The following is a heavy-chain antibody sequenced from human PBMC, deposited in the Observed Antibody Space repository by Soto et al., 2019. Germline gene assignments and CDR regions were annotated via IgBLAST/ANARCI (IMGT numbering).Heavy chain of an antibody. Sequence: QVQLQESGPGLVKPSETLSLICAVSGASVATGEWWNWVRQSPGKGLEWIGEMHHGGNTNYNPSLKTRVIMSIDKSKNQFSLKLSSVTAADTAVYYCARDHKNSDNTWAFDMWGQGTVVTVSP. J-gene: IGHJ3*02. V-gene: IGHV4-4*02. D-gene: IGHD1-1*01. CDR2: MHHGGNT. CDR3: ARDHKNSDNTWAFDM. CDR1: GASVATGEW.